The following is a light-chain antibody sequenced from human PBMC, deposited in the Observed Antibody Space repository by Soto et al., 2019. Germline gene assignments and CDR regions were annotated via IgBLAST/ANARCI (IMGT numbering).Light chain of an antibody. CDR1: SSDVGAFNY. CDR2: DVT. V-gene: IGLV2-14*03. Sequence: QSVLTQPASVSGSPGQSISISCIGTSSDVGAFNYVSWYQRHPGKAPQLIIYDVTSRPSGVSNRFSASKSGNTASLTISGLQAEDEADYYCSSYTTRNTEVFGTGTKVTLL. CDR3: SSYTTRNTEV. J-gene: IGLJ1*01.